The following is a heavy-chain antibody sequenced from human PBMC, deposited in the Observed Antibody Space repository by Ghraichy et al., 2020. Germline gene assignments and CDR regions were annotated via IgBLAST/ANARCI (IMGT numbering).Heavy chain of an antibody. Sequence: SETLSLTCTVSGGSITNYCWTWIRQSAGKGLEWIGCIHSSGSTRYNPSLESRVTMSVDTSKNQFSLKLTSVTAADTAIYYCARGLDSRVDWNFFDHWGQGTLVTVSS. D-gene: IGHD1-7*01. CDR1: GGSITNYC. J-gene: IGHJ5*02. V-gene: IGHV4-4*07. CDR2: IHSSGST. CDR3: ARGLDSRVDWNFFDH.